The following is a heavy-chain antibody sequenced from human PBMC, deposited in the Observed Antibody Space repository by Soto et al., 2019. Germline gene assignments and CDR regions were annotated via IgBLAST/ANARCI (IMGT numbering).Heavy chain of an antibody. J-gene: IGHJ6*02. Sequence: GGSLRLSCAASGFTVSSDSMTWVRQAPGKGLEWISIIYSDNNTDYADSVKGRFSISRDTSKNILYLQMNSLRAEDTAKYYCARHYSAMGVWGQGTTVTVSS. V-gene: IGHV3-53*01. CDR3: ARHYSAMGV. CDR2: IYSDNNT. CDR1: GFTVSSDS.